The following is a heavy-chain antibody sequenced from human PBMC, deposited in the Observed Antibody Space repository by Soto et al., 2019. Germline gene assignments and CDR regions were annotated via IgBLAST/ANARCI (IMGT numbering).Heavy chain of an antibody. CDR3: TTLAYCGGDCYSAAFDI. V-gene: IGHV3-15*07. D-gene: IGHD2-21*02. J-gene: IGHJ3*02. CDR1: GFTFSNAW. CDR2: IKSKTDGGTT. Sequence: GSLRLSCAASGFTFSNAWMNWVRQAPGKGLEWVGRIKSKTDGGTTDYAAPVKGRFTISRDDSKNTLYLQMNSLKTEDTAVYYCTTLAYCGGDCYSAAFDIWGQGTMVTVSS.